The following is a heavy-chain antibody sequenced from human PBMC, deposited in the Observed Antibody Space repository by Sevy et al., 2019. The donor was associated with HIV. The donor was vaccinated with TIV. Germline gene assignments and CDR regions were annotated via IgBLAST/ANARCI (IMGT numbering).Heavy chain of an antibody. CDR1: VYSISSGYC. V-gene: IGHV4-38-2*01. D-gene: IGHD1-26*01. CDR2: IYHSGST. Sequence: SETLSLTCAVSVYSISSGYCWGWIRQPPGKGLEWIGSIYHSGSTYYNPSLKSRVTISVDTSKNQFSLKLSSVTAADTAVYYCARFIVGANGLYSDYWGQGTLVTVSS. CDR3: ARFIVGANGLYSDY. J-gene: IGHJ4*02.